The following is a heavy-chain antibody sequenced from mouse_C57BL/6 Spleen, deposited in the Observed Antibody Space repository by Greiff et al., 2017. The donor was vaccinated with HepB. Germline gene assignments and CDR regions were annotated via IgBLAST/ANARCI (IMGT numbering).Heavy chain of an antibody. CDR2: IDPSDSDT. D-gene: IGHD1-1*01. V-gene: IGHV1-52*01. CDR3: SSEYYGRSAVAY. Sequence: VQLQQSGAELVRPGSSVKLSCKASGYTFTSYWMHWVKQRPIQGLEWIGNIDPSDSDTHYNQKFKDKATLTVDKSSSTAYMQLSSLTSEDSAVDNCSSEYYGRSAVAYWGQGTLVTVSA. CDR1: GYTFTSYW. J-gene: IGHJ3*01.